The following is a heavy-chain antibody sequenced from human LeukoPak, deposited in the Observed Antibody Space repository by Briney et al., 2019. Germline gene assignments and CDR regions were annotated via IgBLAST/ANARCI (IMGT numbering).Heavy chain of an antibody. D-gene: IGHD3-9*01. Sequence: GGSLRLSCAASGFTFDDYAMHWVRQAPGKGLEWVSLISWDGGSTYYADSVRGRFTISRDNSKNSLYLQTNSLRAEDTALYYCAKDASYDILTGYIDYWGQRTLVTVSS. CDR1: GFTFDDYA. J-gene: IGHJ4*02. CDR3: AKDASYDILTGYIDY. CDR2: ISWDGGST. V-gene: IGHV3-43D*03.